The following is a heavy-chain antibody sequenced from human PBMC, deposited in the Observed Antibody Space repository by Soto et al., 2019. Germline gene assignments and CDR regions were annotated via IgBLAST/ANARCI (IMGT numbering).Heavy chain of an antibody. CDR3: ARSYTVPGGDWFDP. CDR2: IYYSGST. D-gene: IGHD2-2*02. Sequence: PSETLSLTCTVSGGSISSYYWSWIRQPPGKGLEWIGYIYYSGSTNYNPSLKSRVTISVDTSKNQFSLKLSSVTAADTAVYYCARSYTVPGGDWFDPWGQGTLVTVSS. CDR1: GGSISSYY. V-gene: IGHV4-59*08. J-gene: IGHJ5*02.